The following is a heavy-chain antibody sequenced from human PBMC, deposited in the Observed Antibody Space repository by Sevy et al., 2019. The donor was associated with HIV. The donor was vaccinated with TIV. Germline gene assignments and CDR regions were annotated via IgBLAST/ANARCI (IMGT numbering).Heavy chain of an antibody. Sequence: SDTLSLTCTVSVGSINTHYWSWIRQSPGKGLEWIGYIYYSGSTNYNPSLKSRVTISLDTTNNQFSLRVTSVTAADTAVYYCARYTSSSYWFFDLWGRGTQVTVSS. J-gene: IGHJ2*01. V-gene: IGHV4-59*11. CDR3: ARYTSSSYWFFDL. CDR2: IYYSGST. D-gene: IGHD6-6*01. CDR1: VGSINTHY.